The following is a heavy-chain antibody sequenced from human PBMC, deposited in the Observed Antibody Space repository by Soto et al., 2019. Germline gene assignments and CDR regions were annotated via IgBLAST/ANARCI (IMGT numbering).Heavy chain of an antibody. CDR3: XRHDLWKGSTYYFDY. CDR1: GGSISSSSYY. V-gene: IGHV4-39*01. CDR2: IYYSGST. J-gene: IGHJ4*02. D-gene: IGHD3-3*01. Sequence: ETLSLTCTVSGGSISSSSYYWGWIRQPLGKGLEWIGSIYYSGSTYYNPSLKSRVTISVDTSKNQFSLKLSSVTAADTAVYNCXRHDLWKGSTYYFDYWGRGTLVTVS.